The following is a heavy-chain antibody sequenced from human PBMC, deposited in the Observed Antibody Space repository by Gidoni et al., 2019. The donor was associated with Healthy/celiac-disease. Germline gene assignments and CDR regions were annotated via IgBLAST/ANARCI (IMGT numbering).Heavy chain of an antibody. CDR2: ISWNSGSI. D-gene: IGHD6-13*01. V-gene: IGHV3-9*01. J-gene: IGHJ4*02. CDR3: AKGGGRQQLVPYFDY. CDR1: GFTFDDYA. Sequence: EVQLVASGGGLVQPGRSLRLSCAASGFTFDDYAMHWVRQPPGKGLEWVSGISWNSGSIGYADSVKGRFTISRDNAKNSLYLQMNSLRAEDTALYYCAKGGGRQQLVPYFDYWGQGTLVTVSS.